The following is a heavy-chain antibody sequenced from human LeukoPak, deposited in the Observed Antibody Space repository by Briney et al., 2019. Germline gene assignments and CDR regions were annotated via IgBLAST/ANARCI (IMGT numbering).Heavy chain of an antibody. D-gene: IGHD3-10*01. V-gene: IGHV3-23*01. CDR3: AKDLGGEGGSGFPGY. CDR1: GFTFSSYS. J-gene: IGHJ4*02. CDR2: ISGSGGDT. Sequence: PGGSLRLSCAASGFTFSSYSMNWVRQAPGKGLQWVSAISGSGGDTYYADSVKGRFTISRDNSKNTMYLQMNSLRVEDTAVYYCAKDLGGEGGSGFPGYWGQGTLVTVSS.